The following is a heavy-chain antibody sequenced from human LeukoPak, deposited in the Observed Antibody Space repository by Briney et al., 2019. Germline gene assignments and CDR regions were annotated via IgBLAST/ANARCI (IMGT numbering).Heavy chain of an antibody. CDR1: GFTFSTYA. J-gene: IGHJ4*02. V-gene: IGHV3-48*04. Sequence: GGSLRLSCAASGFTFSTYAMNWVRQAPGKGLEWVSYIGSSSSPIYYADSVKGRLTVSRDSAKNSLYLQMNSLRAEDTALYYCARMSYGSGSYYDDWGQGTLVTVSS. D-gene: IGHD3-10*01. CDR2: IGSSSSPI. CDR3: ARMSYGSGSYYDD.